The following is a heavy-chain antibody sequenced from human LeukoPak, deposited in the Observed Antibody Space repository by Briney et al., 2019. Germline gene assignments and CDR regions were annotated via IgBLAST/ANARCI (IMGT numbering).Heavy chain of an antibody. J-gene: IGHJ5*02. Sequence: ASVKVSCKASGYTFTGYYMHWVRQAPGQGLEWMGWINPNSGGTNSAQKFQGRVTMTRDTSISTTYLELSRLRSDDTAVYYCAVLGYCSGGSCYTTGERDNWFDPWGQRTLVTVSS. CDR3: AVLGYCSGGSCYTTGERDNWFDP. D-gene: IGHD2-15*01. CDR2: INPNSGGT. V-gene: IGHV1-2*02. CDR1: GYTFTGYY.